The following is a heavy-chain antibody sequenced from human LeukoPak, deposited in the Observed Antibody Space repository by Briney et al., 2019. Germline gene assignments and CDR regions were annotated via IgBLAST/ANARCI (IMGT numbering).Heavy chain of an antibody. J-gene: IGHJ4*02. CDR2: ISSSSSYI. CDR3: ARVVEMATNPPDY. V-gene: IGHV3-21*01. CDR1: GFTFSSYA. Sequence: GGSLRLSCAASGFTFSSYAMSWVRQAPGKGLEWVSSISSSSSYIYYADSVKGRFTISRDNAKNSLYLQMNSLRAEDTAVYYCARVVEMATNPPDYWGQRTMVTVSS. D-gene: IGHD5-24*01.